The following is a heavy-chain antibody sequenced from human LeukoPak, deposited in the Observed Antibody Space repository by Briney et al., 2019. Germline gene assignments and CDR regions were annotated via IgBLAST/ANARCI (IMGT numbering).Heavy chain of an antibody. CDR2: ISSSSSYI. CDR3: ARDPGYGSDWYFDL. J-gene: IGHJ2*01. Sequence: GGSLRLSCAASGFTFSSYSMNWVRQAPGKGLEWVSSISSSSSYIYYADSVKGRFTISRDNAKNSLYLQMNTLRAEDTAVYYCARDPGYGSDWYFDLWGRGTLVIVSS. CDR1: GFTFSSYS. V-gene: IGHV3-21*01. D-gene: IGHD3-10*01.